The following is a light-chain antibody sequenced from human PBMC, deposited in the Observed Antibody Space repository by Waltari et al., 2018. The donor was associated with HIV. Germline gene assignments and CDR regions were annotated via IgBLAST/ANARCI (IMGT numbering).Light chain of an antibody. CDR1: SSDVGGYNY. V-gene: IGLV2-14*01. Sequence: QSALTQPASVSGSPGQSITISCTGTSSDVGGYNYFSWYQQHPGKAPKLMIYDVSYRPAGDFNRLSGSKSGNTDSLTISGLQAEDEADYYCSSYTSSSTLYVVFGGGTKLTVL. J-gene: IGLJ2*01. CDR2: DVS. CDR3: SSYTSSSTLYVV.